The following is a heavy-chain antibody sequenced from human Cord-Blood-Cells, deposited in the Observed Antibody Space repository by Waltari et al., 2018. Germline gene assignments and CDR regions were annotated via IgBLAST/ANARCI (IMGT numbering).Heavy chain of an antibody. D-gene: IGHD6-6*01. CDR2: SSSSSSYT. Sequence: EVQLVESGGGLVKPGGSLRLSCAASGFTFSSYSMNWVRQAPGKGLEWGSASSSSSSYTDYADAVKGRFTISRDNAKNSLYLQMNSLGAEDTAGYYCATRAGIAARQSDYWGQGTLVTVS. V-gene: IGHV3-21*01. J-gene: IGHJ4*02. CDR3: ATRAGIAARQSDY. CDR1: GFTFSSYS.